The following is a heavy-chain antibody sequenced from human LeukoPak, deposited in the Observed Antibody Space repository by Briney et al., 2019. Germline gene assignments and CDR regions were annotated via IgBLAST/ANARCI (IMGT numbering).Heavy chain of an antibody. D-gene: IGHD3-10*01. Sequence: GGSLRISSAAPAFTFSIYAMHWGRQAPGKGLEWVAVISYDGSDKYYADSVKGRFTISRDNSKNTLYLQVNSLRAEDTAVYYCARDWNYYGIFDYWGQGTLVTVSS. J-gene: IGHJ4*02. CDR2: ISYDGSDK. CDR3: ARDWNYYGIFDY. CDR1: AFTFSIYA. V-gene: IGHV3-30*04.